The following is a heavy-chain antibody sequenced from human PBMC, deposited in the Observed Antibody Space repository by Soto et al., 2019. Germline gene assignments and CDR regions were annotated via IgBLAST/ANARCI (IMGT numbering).Heavy chain of an antibody. J-gene: IGHJ4*02. CDR1: GXXXXXYX. D-gene: IGHD2-21*02. CDR2: IIPIFGTA. Sequence: SGXXXXXYXISWVRQAPGQGLEWMGGIIPIFGTANYAQKFQGRVTITADESTSTAYMELSSLRSEDTAVYYCARDSPTAIVDYWGQGTLVTVSS. CDR3: ARDSPTAIVDY. V-gene: IGHV1-69*01.